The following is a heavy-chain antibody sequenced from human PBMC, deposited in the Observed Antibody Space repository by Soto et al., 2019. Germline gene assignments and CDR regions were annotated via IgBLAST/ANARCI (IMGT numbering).Heavy chain of an antibody. CDR2: IYTSGGT. V-gene: IGHV4-4*07. D-gene: IGHD6-13*01. Sequence: PSETLSLTCTVSGGSISSYYWSWIRQPAGKGLEWIGRIYTSGGTNYSPSLKSRVTMSADTSKKQFSLRLTSVTAADTAVYYCARGTAAGVDYGMDVWGQGTTVTVSS. CDR3: ARGTAAGVDYGMDV. CDR1: GGSISSYY. J-gene: IGHJ6*02.